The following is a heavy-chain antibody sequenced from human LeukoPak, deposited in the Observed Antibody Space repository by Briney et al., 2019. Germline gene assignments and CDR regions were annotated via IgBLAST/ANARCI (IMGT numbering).Heavy chain of an antibody. J-gene: IGHJ3*02. Sequence: SETLSLTCTVSGGSISSNYWSWIRQPPGKGLEWIGNIYWSGSTNYNPSLKSRVTISPDTSKNQFSLKLSSVTAADTAVYYCARVYDSSGYDAFDIWGQGTMVTVSS. V-gene: IGHV4-59*01. CDR3: ARVYDSSGYDAFDI. CDR1: GGSISSNY. CDR2: IYWSGST. D-gene: IGHD3-22*01.